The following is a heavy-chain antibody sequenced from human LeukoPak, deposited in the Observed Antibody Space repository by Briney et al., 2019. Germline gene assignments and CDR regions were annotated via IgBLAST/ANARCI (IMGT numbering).Heavy chain of an antibody. CDR1: GYSFSGHY. CDR3: ARDMAGEPGDFDY. J-gene: IGHJ4*02. CDR2: INPNSAAS. D-gene: IGHD1-26*01. V-gene: IGHV1-2*06. Sequence: ASVKVSCKASGYSFSGHYIHWVRQAPGQGLEWMGQINPNSAASHYAQKFQDRVTMTSDTSINMAYMELRSLRSDDTAVYYCARDMAGEPGDFDYWGQGTLVTVSS.